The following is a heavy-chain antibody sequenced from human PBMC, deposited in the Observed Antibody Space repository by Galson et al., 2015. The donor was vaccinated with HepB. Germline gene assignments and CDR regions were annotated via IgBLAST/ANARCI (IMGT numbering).Heavy chain of an antibody. Sequence: SETLSLTCTVSGGSISSSSYYWGWIRQPPGKGLEWIGSIYYSGSTYYNPSLKSRVTISVDTSKNQFSLKLSSVTAADTAVYYCASPDPEEDTAMVSTWGQGTLVTVSS. CDR2: IYYSGST. J-gene: IGHJ5*02. CDR1: GGSISSSSYY. CDR3: ASPDPEEDTAMVST. V-gene: IGHV4-39*01. D-gene: IGHD5-18*01.